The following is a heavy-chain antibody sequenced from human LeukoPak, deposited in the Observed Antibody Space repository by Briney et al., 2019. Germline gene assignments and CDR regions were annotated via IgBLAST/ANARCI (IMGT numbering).Heavy chain of an antibody. J-gene: IGHJ4*02. V-gene: IGHV4-39*07. CDR1: NASISSNTYY. Sequence: SETLSLTCTVSNASISSNTYYRAWIRQPPGKGLEYIGSINYRGSTYYNPSLKSRVTLSVDTSKNQFSLKLNSVTAADTAVYYCATYKYDYVWGNQHFDYWGQGTLVAVSS. D-gene: IGHD3-16*01. CDR2: INYRGST. CDR3: ATYKYDYVWGNQHFDY.